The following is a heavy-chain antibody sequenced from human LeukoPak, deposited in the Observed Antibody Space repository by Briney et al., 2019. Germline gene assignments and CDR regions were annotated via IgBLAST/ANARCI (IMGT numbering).Heavy chain of an antibody. D-gene: IGHD3-10*01. CDR3: ARIGRFGEFFDY. CDR2: IYYSGST. J-gene: IGHJ4*02. Sequence: PSETLSLTCTVSGGSISSYYWSWIRQPPGKGLEWIGYIYYSGSTNYNPSLKSRVTISVDTSKNQFSLKLSSVTAADTAVYYCARIGRFGEFFDYWGQGTLVTVSS. V-gene: IGHV4-59*01. CDR1: GGSISSYY.